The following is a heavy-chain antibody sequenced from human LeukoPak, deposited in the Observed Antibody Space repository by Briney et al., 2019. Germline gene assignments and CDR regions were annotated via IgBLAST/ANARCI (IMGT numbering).Heavy chain of an antibody. D-gene: IGHD3-3*01. CDR3: ARHPTYYDFWSGYRSPMDV. V-gene: IGHV4-39*01. Sequence: PSETLSLTCTVSGGSISSSSYYWGWIRQPPGKGLEWIGSIYYSGSTYYNPSLKSRVTISVDTSKNQFSLKLSSVTAADTAVYYCARHPTYYDFWSGYRSPMDVWGKGTTVTVSS. CDR1: GGSISSSSYY. CDR2: IYYSGST. J-gene: IGHJ6*04.